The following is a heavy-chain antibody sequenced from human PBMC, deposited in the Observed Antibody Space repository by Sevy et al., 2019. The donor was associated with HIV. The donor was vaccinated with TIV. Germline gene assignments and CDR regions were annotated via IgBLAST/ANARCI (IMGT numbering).Heavy chain of an antibody. CDR3: ARSGATIAFDI. Sequence: SETLSLTCTVSGGSISSSSYYWGWIRQPPGKGLEWIGSIYYSGSTYYNPSLKSRVTISVDTSKNQFSLKLSSVTAADTAVYYCARSGATIAFDIWGQGTMVTVSS. CDR2: IYYSGST. CDR1: GGSISSSSYY. J-gene: IGHJ3*02. V-gene: IGHV4-39*01. D-gene: IGHD1-26*01.